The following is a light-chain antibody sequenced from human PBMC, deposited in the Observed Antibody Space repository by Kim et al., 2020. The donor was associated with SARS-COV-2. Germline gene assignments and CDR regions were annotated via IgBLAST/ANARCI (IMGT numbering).Light chain of an antibody. Sequence: EIVLTQSPGTLSLSPGHRATLSCRASQSVSSSNLVWYQQKPGQAPRLLILGASSRATGIPDRFSGSGSGTDFTLTVSRLEPEDFAVYYCQQYGSSPPLYTFGQGTKLEI. CDR1: QSVSSSN. CDR2: GAS. J-gene: IGKJ2*01. CDR3: QQYGSSPPLYT. V-gene: IGKV3-20*01.